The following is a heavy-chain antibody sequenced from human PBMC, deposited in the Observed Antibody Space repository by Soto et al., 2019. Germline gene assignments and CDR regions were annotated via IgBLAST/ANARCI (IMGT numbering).Heavy chain of an antibody. D-gene: IGHD6-13*01. V-gene: IGHV1-3*01. CDR1: GYTFTSYA. CDR3: ARGVHQGYNYYYMDV. J-gene: IGHJ6*03. Sequence: GASVKVSCKASGYTFTSYAMHWVRQAPGQRLEWMGWINAGNGNTKYSQKSQGRVTITRDTSASTAYMELSSLRSEDTAVYYCARGVHQGYNYYYMDVWGKGTTVTVSS. CDR2: INAGNGNT.